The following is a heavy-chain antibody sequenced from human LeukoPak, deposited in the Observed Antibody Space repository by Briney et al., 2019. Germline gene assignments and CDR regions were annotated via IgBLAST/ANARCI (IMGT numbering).Heavy chain of an antibody. CDR2: ISSSSSYI. CDR1: GFTFSSYS. J-gene: IGHJ6*02. D-gene: IGHD1-26*01. CDR3: ARGKVGATSGYYYYGMDV. V-gene: IGHV3-21*01. Sequence: GGSLRLSCAASGFTFSSYSMYWVRQAPGKGLEWVSSISSSSSYIYYADSVKGRFTISRDNAKNSLYLQMNSLRAEDTAVYYCARGKVGATSGYYYYGMDVWGQGTTVTVSS.